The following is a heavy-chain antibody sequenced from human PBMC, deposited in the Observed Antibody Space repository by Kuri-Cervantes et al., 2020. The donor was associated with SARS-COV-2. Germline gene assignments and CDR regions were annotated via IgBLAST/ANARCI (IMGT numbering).Heavy chain of an antibody. V-gene: IGHV5-51*01. D-gene: IGHD6-19*01. CDR2: IYHGESDT. CDR3: ARRTGYSSGCQYWFDP. Sequence: KVSCMGSGYSITSYWCGWVRQMPGKGLEWMGIIYHGESDTRYSPSFQGQVTIHADKTISTAYLQWSSLKASDTAMYYCARRTGYSSGCQYWFDPWGQGNLVTVSS. CDR1: GYSITSYW. J-gene: IGHJ5*02.